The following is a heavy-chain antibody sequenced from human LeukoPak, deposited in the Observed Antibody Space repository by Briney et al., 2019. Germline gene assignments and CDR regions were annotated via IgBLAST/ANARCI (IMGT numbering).Heavy chain of an antibody. CDR3: ARHNYYDSSGYLGL. CDR1: GFTFSSYE. CDR2: ISSSGSTI. Sequence: GGSLRLSCAASGFTFSSYEMNWVRQAPGKGLEWVSYISSSGSTIYYADSMKGRFTISRDNAKNSLYLQMNSLRAEDTAVYYCARHNYYDSSGYLGLWGQGTLVTVSS. V-gene: IGHV3-48*03. D-gene: IGHD3-22*01. J-gene: IGHJ4*02.